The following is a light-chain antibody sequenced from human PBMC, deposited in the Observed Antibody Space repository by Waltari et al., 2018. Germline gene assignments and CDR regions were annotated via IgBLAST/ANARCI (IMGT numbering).Light chain of an antibody. V-gene: IGLV4-69*01. CDR1: SGHRTTI. CDR2: VNSDVNH. J-gene: IGLJ3*02. Sequence: QLVLTQSSSASVPLGASVKLPRTLRSGHRTTIIACLRQQPEKGTRYMMNVNSDVNHNKGVGLPDRFSGSSSGAEPYLTVSSLQSEDEAVYYSQPAGHGTWVFGGGTSLTVL. CDR3: QPAGHGTWV.